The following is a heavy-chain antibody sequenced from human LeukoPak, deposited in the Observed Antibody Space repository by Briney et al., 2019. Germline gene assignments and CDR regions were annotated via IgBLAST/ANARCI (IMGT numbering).Heavy chain of an antibody. V-gene: IGHV1-2*06. CDR2: INPNTGGT. D-gene: IGHD5-24*01. J-gene: IGHJ3*02. CDR1: GYTFTGYY. CDR3: ARVGDGLNDAFDI. Sequence: ASVKVSCKASGYTFTGYYMNWVRQAPGQGLEWLGRINPNTGGTNYAQNFQGRVTMTRDTSISTAYMGLSRLRSDDTAVYYCARVGDGLNDAFDIWGQGTMVTVSS.